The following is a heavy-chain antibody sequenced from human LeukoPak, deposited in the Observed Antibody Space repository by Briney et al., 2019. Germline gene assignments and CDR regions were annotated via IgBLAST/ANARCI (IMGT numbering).Heavy chain of an antibody. D-gene: IGHD3-3*01. CDR3: ARVLAYYDFWSGYYPRWFDP. J-gene: IGHJ5*02. Sequence: SETLSLTCAVYGGSFSGYYWSWIRQPPGKGLEWIGEINHSGSTNYNPSLKSRVTISVHTSKNQFSLQLSSVTAADTAVYYCARVLAYYDFWSGYYPRWFDPWGQGTLVTVSS. V-gene: IGHV4-34*01. CDR2: INHSGST. CDR1: GGSFSGYY.